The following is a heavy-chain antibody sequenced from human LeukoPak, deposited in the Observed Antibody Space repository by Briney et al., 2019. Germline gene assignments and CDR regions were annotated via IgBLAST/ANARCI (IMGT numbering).Heavy chain of an antibody. CDR2: ISSSSSTI. V-gene: IGHV3-48*04. CDR3: ARDTHCYGSGSPFDY. CDR1: GFTFSSYS. D-gene: IGHD3-10*01. J-gene: IGHJ4*02. Sequence: QTGGSLRLSCAASGFTFSSYSMNWVRQAPGKGLEWVSYISSSSSTIYYADSVKGRFTISRDNAKKSLYLQMNSLRAEDTAGYYCARDTHCYGSGSPFDYWRQGTLVTVPS.